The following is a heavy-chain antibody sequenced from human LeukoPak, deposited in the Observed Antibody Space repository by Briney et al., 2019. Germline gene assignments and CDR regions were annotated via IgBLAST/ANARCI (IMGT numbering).Heavy chain of an antibody. CDR2: IIPIFGTA. J-gene: IGHJ5*02. V-gene: IGHV1-69*05. Sequence: SVKVSCKASGYTFTGYYMHWVRQAPGLRLEWMGGIIPIFGTANYAQKFQGRVTITTDESTSTAYMELSSLRSEDTAVYYCARDYLYGDYNWFDPWGQGTLVTVSS. D-gene: IGHD4-17*01. CDR3: ARDYLYGDYNWFDP. CDR1: GYTFTGYY.